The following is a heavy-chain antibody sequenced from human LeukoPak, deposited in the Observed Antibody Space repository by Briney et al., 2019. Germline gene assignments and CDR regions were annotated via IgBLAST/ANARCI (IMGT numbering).Heavy chain of an antibody. Sequence: SQTLSLTCAFSGDSVSSNSAAWNWIRQSPSRGLEWLGRTYYRSKWYNDYAVSVKSRITINPDTSKDQFSLQLNSVTPEDTAVYYCARDKVAAVGDWFDPWGQGTLVTVSS. CDR2: TYYRSKWYN. CDR3: ARDKVAAVGDWFDP. CDR1: GDSVSSNSAA. J-gene: IGHJ5*02. D-gene: IGHD6-13*01. V-gene: IGHV6-1*01.